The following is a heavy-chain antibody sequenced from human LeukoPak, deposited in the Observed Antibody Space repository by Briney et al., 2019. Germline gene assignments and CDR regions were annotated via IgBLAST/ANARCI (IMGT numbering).Heavy chain of an antibody. CDR3: ARRGYSDSYYDFWSGYYRTINYFDY. CDR1: GYTFTSYD. J-gene: IGHJ4*02. D-gene: IGHD3-3*01. Sequence: ASVKVSCKASGYTFTSYDINWVRQATGQGLEWMGWMNPNSGNTGYAQKFQGRVTMTRNTSISTAYMELSSLRSEDTAVYYCARRGYSDSYYDFWSGYYRTINYFDYWGQGTLVTVSS. V-gene: IGHV1-8*01. CDR2: MNPNSGNT.